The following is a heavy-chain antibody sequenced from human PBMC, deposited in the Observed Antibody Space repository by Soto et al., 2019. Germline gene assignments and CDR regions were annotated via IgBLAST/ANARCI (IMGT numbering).Heavy chain of an antibody. J-gene: IGHJ4*02. D-gene: IGHD3-22*01. CDR2: ISTYNGNT. CDR3: ARGPTDYYDNSANYFLDY. V-gene: IGHV1-18*01. Sequence: QVQLVQSGAEVKKPGASVKVSCKASGYTLITYGVSWGRQAPGQGIDWLGWISTYNGNTRYAERLQGRVTMTTDTTTNTAYRELRNLRSDDTAVYYCARGPTDYYDNSANYFLDYWGQGTLVTVSS. CDR1: GYTLITYG.